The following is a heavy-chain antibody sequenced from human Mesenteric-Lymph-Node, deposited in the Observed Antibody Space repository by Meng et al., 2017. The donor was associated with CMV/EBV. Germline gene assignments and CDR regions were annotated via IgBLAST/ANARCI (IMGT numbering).Heavy chain of an antibody. CDR1: GYTFTGYY. CDR2: IHPNSGGT. D-gene: IGHD2-2*01. V-gene: IGHV1-2*06. CDR3: ARGRYCSSTSCFPNY. J-gene: IGHJ4*02. Sequence: SGYTFTGYYMHWVRQAPGQGLEWMGRIHPNSGGTNYAQKFQGRVTMTRDTSISTAYMELSRLSSDDTAVYYCARGRYCSSTSCFPNYWGQGTLVTVSS.